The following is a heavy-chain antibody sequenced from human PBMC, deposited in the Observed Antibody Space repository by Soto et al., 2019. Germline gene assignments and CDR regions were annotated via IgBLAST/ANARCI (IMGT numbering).Heavy chain of an antibody. J-gene: IGHJ6*02. CDR3: ARRGLSSSSTFRYYYYGMDV. CDR1: GYTFTNYY. V-gene: IGHV1-46*01. Sequence: ASVKVSCKASGYTFTNYYMHWVRQAPGQGLEWLAIINPSSGATFYAQKFQVRLTMTRDTSTSTVYMELSSLRSEDTAVYYCARRGLSSSSTFRYYYYGMDVWGQGTTVTVSS. D-gene: IGHD6-6*01. CDR2: INPSSGAT.